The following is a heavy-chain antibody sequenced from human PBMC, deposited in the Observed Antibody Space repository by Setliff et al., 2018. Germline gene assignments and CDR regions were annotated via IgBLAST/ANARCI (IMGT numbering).Heavy chain of an antibody. CDR1: VYSISRDCH. CDR2: IYYSGNT. D-gene: IGHD6-19*01. J-gene: IGHJ4*02. CDR3: ARHRAVAGEYYFDF. Sequence: PSETLSLTCAVSVYSISRDCHWGWIRQPPGKGLEWIGSIYYSGNTYYNASLKGRVTISGDTSKNQFSLKLTAVTAADTAIYYCARHRAVAGEYYFDFWGQGTLVTVSS. V-gene: IGHV4-38-2*01.